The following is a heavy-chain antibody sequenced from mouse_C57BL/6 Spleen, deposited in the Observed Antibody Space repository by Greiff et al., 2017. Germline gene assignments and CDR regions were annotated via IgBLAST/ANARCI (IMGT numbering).Heavy chain of an antibody. Sequence: VQLVESGAELARPGASVKLSCKASGYTFTSYGISWVKQRTGQGLEWIGEIYPRSGNTYYNEKFKGKATLTADKSSSTAYMELRSLTSEDSAVYFCAREGKGLEHYAMDYWGQGTSVTVSS. D-gene: IGHD2-2*01. CDR1: GYTFTSYG. V-gene: IGHV1-81*01. CDR2: IYPRSGNT. CDR3: AREGKGLEHYAMDY. J-gene: IGHJ4*01.